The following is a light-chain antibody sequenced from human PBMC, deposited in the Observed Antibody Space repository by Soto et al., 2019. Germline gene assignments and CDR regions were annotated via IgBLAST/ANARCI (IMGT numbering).Light chain of an antibody. CDR1: QSVSSY. V-gene: IGKV3-11*01. CDR3: QQRSNWPPT. Sequence: EIVLTQSPATLSLSTGERATLSCRASQSVSSYLAWYQQKPGQAPRLLIYDASNRATGIPARFSGSGSGTDFTLTSSSLEPEDFAVYYCQQRSNWPPTFGGGTKVEIK. CDR2: DAS. J-gene: IGKJ4*01.